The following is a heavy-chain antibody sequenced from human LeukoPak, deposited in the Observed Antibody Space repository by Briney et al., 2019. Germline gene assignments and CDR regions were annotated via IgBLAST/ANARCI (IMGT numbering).Heavy chain of an antibody. V-gene: IGHV1-18*01. Sequence: ASVKVSCKASGYTFTSYGISWVRQAPGQGLEWVGWISGDNGNTNYAQTLQGRVTMTTDTSTSTAYMELRSLRSDDTAVYYCARENSYSYRDFDYWGQGTLVTVSS. CDR3: ARENSYSYRDFDY. J-gene: IGHJ4*02. D-gene: IGHD2-15*01. CDR1: GYTFTSYG. CDR2: ISGDNGNT.